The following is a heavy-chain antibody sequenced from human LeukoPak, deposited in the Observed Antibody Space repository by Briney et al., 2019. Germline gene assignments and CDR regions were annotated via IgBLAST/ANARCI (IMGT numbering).Heavy chain of an antibody. Sequence: ASVEVSCKASGYTFTSYYMHWVRRAPGQGLEWMGIINPSGGSTSYAQKFQGRVTMTRDTSTSTVYMELSSLRSEDTAVYYCARDKAVSSYSSGWYYWGQGTLVTVSS. V-gene: IGHV1-46*01. CDR1: GYTFTSYY. J-gene: IGHJ4*02. CDR3: ARDKAVSSYSSGWYY. D-gene: IGHD6-19*01. CDR2: INPSGGST.